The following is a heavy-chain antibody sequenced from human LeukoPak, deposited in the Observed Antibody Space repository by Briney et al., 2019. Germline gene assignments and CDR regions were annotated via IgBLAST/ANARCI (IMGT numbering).Heavy chain of an antibody. Sequence: KPGGSLRLSCAASGFTISSYSMNWVRQAPGKGLEWVSYISSSSSTIYYADSVKGRFTISRDNAKNSLYLQMNSLRAEDTAVYYCARDRHDFWSGYYYYYYYYMDVWGKGTTVTVSS. CDR1: GFTISSYS. CDR2: ISSSSSTI. V-gene: IGHV3-48*01. CDR3: ARDRHDFWSGYYYYYYYYMDV. D-gene: IGHD3-3*01. J-gene: IGHJ6*03.